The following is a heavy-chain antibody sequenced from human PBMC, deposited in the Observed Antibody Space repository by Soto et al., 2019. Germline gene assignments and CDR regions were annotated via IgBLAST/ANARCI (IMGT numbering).Heavy chain of an antibody. J-gene: IGHJ4*02. Sequence: QVQLQQWGAGLLKPSETLSLTCAVYGGSFSGYYWSWVRQSPRKGLEWIGEINHSGSTNYNPSLKSRLTISVDTPKNQFSLKLSSVTAADTALYYFVACDYGDDPRYWGQGSLVTVSS. V-gene: IGHV4-34*01. CDR2: INHSGST. CDR3: VACDYGDDPRY. D-gene: IGHD4-17*01. CDR1: GGSFSGYY.